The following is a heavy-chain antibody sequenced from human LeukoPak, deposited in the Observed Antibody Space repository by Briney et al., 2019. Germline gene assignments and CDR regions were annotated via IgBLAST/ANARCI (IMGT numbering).Heavy chain of an antibody. D-gene: IGHD1-1*01. CDR3: ARGYRGTTGPLDY. J-gene: IGHJ4*02. Sequence: EASVKVSCKASGGTFSSYAISWVRQAPGQGLEWMGRIIPIFGTANYAQKFQGRVTITTDESTSTAYMELSSLRSEDTAVYYCARGYRGTTGPLDYWGQGTLVTVSS. CDR1: GGTFSSYA. V-gene: IGHV1-69*05. CDR2: IIPIFGTA.